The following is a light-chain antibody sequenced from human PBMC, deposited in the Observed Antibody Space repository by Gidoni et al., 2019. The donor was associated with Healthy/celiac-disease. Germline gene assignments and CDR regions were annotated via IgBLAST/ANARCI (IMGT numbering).Light chain of an antibody. CDR3: QQRSNWPRIT. J-gene: IGKJ5*01. V-gene: IGKV3-11*01. CDR2: DAS. CDR1: QSVSSY. Sequence: IVLTQSPATLSLSPGERATLSSRASQSVSSYLAWYQPKPGQAPRLLIYDASNRATGIPARFSGSGSGTDFTLTISSLEPEDFAVYYCQQRSNWPRITFGRGTRLEIK.